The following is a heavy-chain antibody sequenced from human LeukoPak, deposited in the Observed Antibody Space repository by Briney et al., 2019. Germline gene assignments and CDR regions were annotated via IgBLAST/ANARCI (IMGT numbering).Heavy chain of an antibody. J-gene: IGHJ6*03. CDR3: ARVRRRLRGRIVGAPYYYYMDV. Sequence: SETLSLTCAVYGGSCSGYYWSWIRQPPGKGLEWIGEINHSGSTNYNPSLKSRVTISVDTSKNQFSLKLSSVTAADTAVYYCARVRRRLRGRIVGAPYYYYMDVWGKGTTVTVSS. CDR1: GGSCSGYY. D-gene: IGHD1-26*01. V-gene: IGHV4-34*01. CDR2: INHSGST.